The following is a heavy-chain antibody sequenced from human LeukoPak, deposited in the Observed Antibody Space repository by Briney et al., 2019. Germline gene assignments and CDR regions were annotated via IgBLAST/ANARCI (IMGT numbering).Heavy chain of an antibody. CDR3: ARPNSGSYAGYFDY. CDR2: ISNSSSYI. J-gene: IGHJ4*02. V-gene: IGHV3-21*01. D-gene: IGHD1-26*01. Sequence: PGGSLRLSCAASGFTFSSYSMNWVRQAPGKGLEWVSSISNSSSYIYYADSVKGRFTISRDNAKNSLYLQMNSLRAEDTAVYYCARPNSGSYAGYFDYWGQGTLVTVSS. CDR1: GFTFSSYS.